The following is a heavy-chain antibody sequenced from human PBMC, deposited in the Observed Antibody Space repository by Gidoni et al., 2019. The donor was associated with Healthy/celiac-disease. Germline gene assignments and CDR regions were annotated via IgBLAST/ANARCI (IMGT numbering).Heavy chain of an antibody. CDR1: GFTFSGSA. D-gene: IGHD4-17*01. J-gene: IGHJ3*01. CDR2: IRSKANSYAT. Sequence: EVQLVESGGGLVQPGGSLKLSCAASGFTFSGSAMHWVRQASGKGLEWVGRIRSKANSYATAYAASVKGRFTISRDDLKNTAYLQMNSLKTEDTAVYYCTRHLDYGDYVTVWGQGTMVTVSS. CDR3: TRHLDYGDYVTV. V-gene: IGHV3-73*02.